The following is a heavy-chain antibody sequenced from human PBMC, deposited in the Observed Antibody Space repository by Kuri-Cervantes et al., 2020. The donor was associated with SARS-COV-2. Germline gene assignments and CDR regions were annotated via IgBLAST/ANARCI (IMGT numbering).Heavy chain of an antibody. CDR3: ARHRWFDP. V-gene: IGHV4-34*01. CDR1: GGSFSGYY. D-gene: IGHD1-14*01. J-gene: IGHJ5*02. CDR2: INHSGST. Sequence: SQILSLTCAVHGGSFSGYYWSWIRQRPGKGLEWSGEINHSGSTNYNPSLKSRVTISVDTSKNQFSLKLSSVPAADTAVYYCARHRWFDPWGQGTLVTVSS.